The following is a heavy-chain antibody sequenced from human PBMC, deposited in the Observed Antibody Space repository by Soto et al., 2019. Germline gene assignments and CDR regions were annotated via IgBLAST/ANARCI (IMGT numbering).Heavy chain of an antibody. Sequence: SETLSLTCTVSGGSISSSSYYWGWIRQPPGKGLEWIGGIYYSGSTYYNPSLKSRVTISVDTSKNQFSLKLSSVTAADTAVYYCARHANYKYYDILTGYLDYFDYWGQGTLVTVSS. D-gene: IGHD3-9*01. J-gene: IGHJ4*02. CDR3: ARHANYKYYDILTGYLDYFDY. CDR2: IYYSGST. V-gene: IGHV4-39*01. CDR1: GGSISSSSYY.